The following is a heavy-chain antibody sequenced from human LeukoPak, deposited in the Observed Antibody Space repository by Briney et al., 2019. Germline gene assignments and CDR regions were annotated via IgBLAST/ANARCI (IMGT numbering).Heavy chain of an antibody. D-gene: IGHD3-10*01. V-gene: IGHV4-38-2*02. CDR3: VREYGSGSYYRFFDN. CDR2: IYHSGST. CDR1: GYSISSGYY. Sequence: SETLSLTCTVSGYSISSGYYWGWIRQPPGKGLEWIGSIYHSGSTYYNPSLKSRVTISVDTSKNQFSLKLSSVTAADTAVYYCVREYGSGSYYRFFDNWGQGTLVTVSS. J-gene: IGHJ4*02.